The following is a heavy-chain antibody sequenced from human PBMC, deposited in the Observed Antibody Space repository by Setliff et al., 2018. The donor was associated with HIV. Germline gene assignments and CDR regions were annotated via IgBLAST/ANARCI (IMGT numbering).Heavy chain of an antibody. J-gene: IGHJ3*02. V-gene: IGHV4-59*11. D-gene: IGHD5-12*01. CDR2: VYHSGST. CDR1: GGSFSGHY. CDR3: ARVSTILGGAFDI. Sequence: PSETLSLTCAVYGGSFSGHYWIWIRQPPGKGLEWIGYVYHSGSTNYNPSLKSRVTISVDTSKKQVSLKLSSVTAADTAVYYCARVSTILGGAFDIWGQGTMVTVSS.